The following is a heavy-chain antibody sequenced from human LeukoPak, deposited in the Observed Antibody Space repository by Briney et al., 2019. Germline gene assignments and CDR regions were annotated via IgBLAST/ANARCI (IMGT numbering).Heavy chain of an antibody. CDR2: IRTDGGEK. CDR1: GFTFRNYG. V-gene: IGHV3-30*02. D-gene: IGHD1-14*01. Sequence: GTSLRLSCAASGFTFRNYGMHWVRQAPGKGLEWVASIRTDGGEKYHADSVQGRFSISRDNSKNTLSLEMNSLRGEDTAVYYCAKDLGPGRSYFDYWGQGTLVTVSS. CDR3: AKDLGPGRSYFDY. J-gene: IGHJ4*02.